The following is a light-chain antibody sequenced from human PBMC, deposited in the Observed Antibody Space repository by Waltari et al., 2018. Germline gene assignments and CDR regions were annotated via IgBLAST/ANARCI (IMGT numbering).Light chain of an antibody. Sequence: DIVMTQSPDSLAVSLGERATINCNSSQSVLYSSNNKNYLTWYQKKPGQPPKLLIYWASTRESGVPDRFSGSGSGTDFTLTISSLQAEDVAVYYCQQYYNTPFTFGPGTKVDVK. J-gene: IGKJ3*01. CDR1: QSVLYSSNNKNY. CDR2: WAS. CDR3: QQYYNTPFT. V-gene: IGKV4-1*01.